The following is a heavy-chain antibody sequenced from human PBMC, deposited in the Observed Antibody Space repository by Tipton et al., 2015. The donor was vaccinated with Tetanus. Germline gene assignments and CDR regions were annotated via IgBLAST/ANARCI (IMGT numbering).Heavy chain of an antibody. J-gene: IGHJ6*02. D-gene: IGHD2-2*01. CDR3: ARDRIVVVPAARCMDV. Sequence: SLRLSCAASGFNFGTFWMTWVRQTPGKGLEGAAKIKYDGSEEYYVDSVKGRFTISRDNAKNSLYLQMNSLRAEDTAVYYCARDRIVVVPAARCMDVWGQGTTVTVSS. CDR1: GFNFGTFW. V-gene: IGHV3-7*01. CDR2: IKYDGSEE.